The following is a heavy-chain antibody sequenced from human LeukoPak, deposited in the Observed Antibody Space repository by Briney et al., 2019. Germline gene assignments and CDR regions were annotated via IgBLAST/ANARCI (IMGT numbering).Heavy chain of an antibody. CDR3: AGGIAAALV. CDR1: GFTFSIYA. Sequence: GRSLRLSCAASGFTFSIYAMSWVRQAPGKGLEWVSSINSGSSYIYYADSLKGRFTISRDNTKNSLYLQLNSLRAEDTAVYYCAGGIAAALVWGQGTLVTVSS. V-gene: IGHV3-21*01. J-gene: IGHJ4*02. D-gene: IGHD6-13*01. CDR2: INSGSSYI.